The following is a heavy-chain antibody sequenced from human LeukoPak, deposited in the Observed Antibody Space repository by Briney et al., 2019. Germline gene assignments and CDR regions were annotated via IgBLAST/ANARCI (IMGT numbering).Heavy chain of an antibody. CDR1: GGSISSSSYY. J-gene: IGHJ4*02. D-gene: IGHD1-26*01. CDR3: ARGLVGATGY. Sequence: KPSETLSLTCTVSGGSISSSSYYWGWIRQPPGKGLEWIGSIYYSGSTYYNPSLKSRVTISVDTSKNQFSLKLSSVTAADTAVYYCARGLVGATGYWGQGTLVTVSS. V-gene: IGHV4-39*01. CDR2: IYYSGST.